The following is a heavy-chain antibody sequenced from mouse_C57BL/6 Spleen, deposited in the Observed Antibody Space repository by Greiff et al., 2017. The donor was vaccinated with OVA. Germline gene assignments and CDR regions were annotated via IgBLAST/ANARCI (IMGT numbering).Heavy chain of an antibody. Sequence: VQLVESGGGLVKPGGSLKLSCAASGFTFSSYAMSWVRQTPEKRLEWVATLSDGGSYTYYPDNVKGRFTISRDNAKNNLYLQMSHLKSEDTAMYYCARDRDYGSSAGYFDVWGTGTTVTVSS. V-gene: IGHV5-4*01. CDR1: GFTFSSYA. J-gene: IGHJ1*03. CDR3: ARDRDYGSSAGYFDV. CDR2: LSDGGSYT. D-gene: IGHD1-1*01.